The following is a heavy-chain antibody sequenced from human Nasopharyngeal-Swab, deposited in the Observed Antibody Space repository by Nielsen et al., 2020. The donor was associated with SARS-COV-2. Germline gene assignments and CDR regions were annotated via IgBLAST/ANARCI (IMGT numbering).Heavy chain of an antibody. D-gene: IGHD2-15*01. CDR2: IRSKGNNYAN. CDR1: GFTFSDSA. CDR3: TRCGGGCYSGRDY. J-gene: IGHJ4*02. Sequence: GGSLRLSCAASGFTFSDSAIHWVRQASGQGLEWVGRIRSKGNNYANAYAASVKGRFTIFRDDPTKTAYLQMNSLKTEDTAVYYCTRCGGGCYSGRDYWGQGTLVTVSS. V-gene: IGHV3-73*01.